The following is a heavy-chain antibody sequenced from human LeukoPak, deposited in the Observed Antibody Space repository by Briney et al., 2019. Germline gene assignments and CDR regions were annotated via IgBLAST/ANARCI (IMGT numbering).Heavy chain of an antibody. J-gene: IGHJ5*02. CDR1: GFTFSSYG. D-gene: IGHD5-18*01. Sequence: GGSLRLSCAASGFTFSSYGMHWVRQAPGKGLEWVAFIRYDGSNKYYADSVKGRFTISRDNAKNSLYLQMNSLRAEDTAVYYCARGQNGYSYGYFFGWFDPWGQGTLVTVSS. CDR2: IRYDGSNK. V-gene: IGHV3-30*02. CDR3: ARGQNGYSYGYFFGWFDP.